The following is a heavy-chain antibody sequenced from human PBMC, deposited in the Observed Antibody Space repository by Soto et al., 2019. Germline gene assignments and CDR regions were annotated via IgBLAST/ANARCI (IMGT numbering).Heavy chain of an antibody. D-gene: IGHD5-12*01. J-gene: IGHJ4*02. V-gene: IGHV3-30-3*01. CDR1: GFTFSSHA. Sequence: HPGGSLRLSCAASGFTFSSHAMHWLRQAPCKGLEWVAVISYDGSNKYYADSVKGRFTISRDNSKSTLYLQMNSLRAEDTAVYYCARGSWGDGYNSVDYWGQGT. CDR3: ARGSWGDGYNSVDY. CDR2: ISYDGSNK.